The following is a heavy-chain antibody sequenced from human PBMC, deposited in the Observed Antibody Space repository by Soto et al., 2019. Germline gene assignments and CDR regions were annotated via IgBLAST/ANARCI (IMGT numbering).Heavy chain of an antibody. D-gene: IGHD3-10*01. V-gene: IGHV3-9*01. J-gene: IGHJ4*02. Sequence: EVQLVESGGGLVQPGRSLRLSCAASGFTFDDYAMHWVRQAPGKGLEWVSGISWNSGSIGYADSVKGRFTISRDNAKNSLYLQMNSLRAEDTALYYCAKGGILWFGELYDYWGQGTLVTVSS. CDR3: AKGGILWFGELYDY. CDR2: ISWNSGSI. CDR1: GFTFDDYA.